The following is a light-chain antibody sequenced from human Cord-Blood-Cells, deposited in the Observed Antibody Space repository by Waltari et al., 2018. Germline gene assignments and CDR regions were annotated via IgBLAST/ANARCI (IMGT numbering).Light chain of an antibody. Sequence: DIQMTQSPSTLSASVGDRVTIPCRASQSISSWLAWYQQKPGKAPKLLIYDASSLESGGPSRFRGSGSGTEFTLTISSLQPDDVATYYCQQYNSYSKTFGQGTKVEIK. J-gene: IGKJ1*01. V-gene: IGKV1-5*01. CDR3: QQYNSYSKT. CDR1: QSISSW. CDR2: DAS.